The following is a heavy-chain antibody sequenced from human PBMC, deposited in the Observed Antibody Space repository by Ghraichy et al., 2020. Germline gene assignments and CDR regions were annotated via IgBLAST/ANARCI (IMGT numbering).Heavy chain of an antibody. CDR3: ALLYSSSRRFDP. V-gene: IGHV4-31*03. CDR1: GGSISSGGYY. J-gene: IGHJ5*02. Sequence: SETLSLTCTVSGGSISSGGYYWSWIRQHPGKGLEWIGYIYYSGSTYYNPSLKSRVTISVDTSKNQFSLKLSSVTAADTAVYYCALLYSSSRRFDPWGQGTLVTVSS. D-gene: IGHD6-6*01. CDR2: IYYSGST.